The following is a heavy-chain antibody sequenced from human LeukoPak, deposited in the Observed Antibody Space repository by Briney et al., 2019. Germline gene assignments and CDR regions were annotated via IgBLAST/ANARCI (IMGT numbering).Heavy chain of an antibody. Sequence: PGGSLRLSCSASGFTFSSYTIHWVRQAPGKGLEFVSAITNNGGNTYYADSVKGRFTISRDNSKNTVYLQMSSLRAVDTAVYYCVIARGYFDSSGSDYWGQGTLVTVSS. J-gene: IGHJ4*02. CDR3: VIARGYFDSSGSDY. V-gene: IGHV3-64D*06. CDR2: ITNNGGNT. D-gene: IGHD3-9*01. CDR1: GFTFSSYT.